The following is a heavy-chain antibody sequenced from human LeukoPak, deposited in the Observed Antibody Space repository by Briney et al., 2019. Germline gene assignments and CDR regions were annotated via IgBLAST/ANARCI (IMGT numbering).Heavy chain of an antibody. V-gene: IGHV4-39*07. Sequence: SETLSLTCTVSGGSISSSSYYWGWIRQPPGKGLEWIGSIYYSGSTYYNPSLKSRVTISVDTSKNQFSLKLSSVTAADTAVYYCARVEVVTTALDYWGQGTLVTVSS. J-gene: IGHJ4*02. CDR2: IYYSGST. CDR1: GGSISSSSYY. CDR3: ARVEVVTTALDY. D-gene: IGHD2-21*02.